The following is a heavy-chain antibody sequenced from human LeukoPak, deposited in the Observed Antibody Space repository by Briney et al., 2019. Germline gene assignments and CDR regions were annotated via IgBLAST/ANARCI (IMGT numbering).Heavy chain of an antibody. CDR2: IYYSGDT. V-gene: IGHV4-59*01. D-gene: IGHD4/OR15-4a*01. Sequence: SETLSLTCTVSDGSISGYSWSWIRQPPGKGLEWIGYIYYSGDTNYNPSLKNRATLSVDTSRNQLSLQLSSVTTADTAVYYCVRGPYGASISKWFDLWGQGTLVSVSS. CDR1: DGSISGYS. CDR3: VRGPYGASISKWFDL. J-gene: IGHJ5*02.